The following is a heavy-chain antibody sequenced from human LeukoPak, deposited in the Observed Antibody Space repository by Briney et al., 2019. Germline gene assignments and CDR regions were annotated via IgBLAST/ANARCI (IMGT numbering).Heavy chain of an antibody. D-gene: IGHD2-2*01. CDR3: ARDRVPAAPTAFDI. V-gene: IGHV1-2*02. CDR1: GYTFTGYY. CDR2: INPNSGGT. J-gene: IGHJ3*02. Sequence: ASVKVSCKASGYTFTGYYMHWVRQAPGQGLEWMGWINPNSGGTNYAQKFQGRVTMTRDTSISTAYMELSRLRSDDTAVYYCARDRVPAAPTAFDIWGQGTMVTVSS.